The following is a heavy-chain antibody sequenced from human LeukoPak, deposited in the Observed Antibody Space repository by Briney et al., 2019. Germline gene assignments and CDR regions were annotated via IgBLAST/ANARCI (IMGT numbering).Heavy chain of an antibody. V-gene: IGHV6-1*01. Sequence: SQTLSLTCAISGDSVSSNSAGWNWIRQSPSRGLEWLRRTYYRSKWYNEYAVSVKSRITINPDTSKNQFSLQLNSVTPEDTAVYYCAGTNSGNLEIWGQGTMVTVSS. CDR3: AGTNSGNLEI. D-gene: IGHD1-26*01. CDR2: TYYRSKWYN. CDR1: GDSVSSNSAG. J-gene: IGHJ3*02.